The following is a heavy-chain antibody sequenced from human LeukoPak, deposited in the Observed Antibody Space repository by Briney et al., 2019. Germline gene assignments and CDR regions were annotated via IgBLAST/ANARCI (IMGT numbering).Heavy chain of an antibody. D-gene: IGHD1-26*01. Sequence: SETLSLTCAVYGGSFSGYYWSWIRQPPGKGLEWIGEINHSGSTNYNPSLKSRVTISVDTSKNQFSLKLSSVTAADTAVYYCARGGGSYALSYFDYWGQGTLVTVSS. CDR2: INHSGST. V-gene: IGHV4-34*01. J-gene: IGHJ4*02. CDR1: GGSFSGYY. CDR3: ARGGGSYALSYFDY.